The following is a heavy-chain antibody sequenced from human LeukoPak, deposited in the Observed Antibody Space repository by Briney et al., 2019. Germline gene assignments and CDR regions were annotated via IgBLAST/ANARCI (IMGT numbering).Heavy chain of an antibody. V-gene: IGHV1-69*13. CDR1: GGTFSSYA. CDR2: IIPIFGTA. CDR3: ARESGTYYYDSSGYRLDY. D-gene: IGHD3-22*01. J-gene: IGHJ4*02. Sequence: SVKVSCKASGGTFSSYAISWVRQAPGQGLERMGGIIPIFGTANYAQKFQGRVTITADESTSTAYMELSSLRSEDTAVYYCARESGTYYYDSSGYRLDYWGQGTLVTVSS.